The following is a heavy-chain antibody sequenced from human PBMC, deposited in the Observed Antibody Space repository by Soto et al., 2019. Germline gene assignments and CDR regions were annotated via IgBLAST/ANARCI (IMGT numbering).Heavy chain of an antibody. CDR2: IGFDGNSK. V-gene: IGHV3-33*01. Sequence: QVQLVESGGGVVQPGRSLRLSCAASGFTFSRYGMNWVRQAPGKGLEWVAGIGFDGNSKYYADSVKGRLTISRDNSKSTLSVQMNSLRVEDTAVYYCARDRVSSSGYGDAFDMWGPGTMVTVSS. J-gene: IGHJ3*02. D-gene: IGHD5-12*01. CDR3: ARDRVSSSGYGDAFDM. CDR1: GFTFSRYG.